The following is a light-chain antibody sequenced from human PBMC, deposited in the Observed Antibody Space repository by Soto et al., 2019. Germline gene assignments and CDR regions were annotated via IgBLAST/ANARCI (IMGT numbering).Light chain of an antibody. Sequence: IQLTQSPSSLSASVGDRVTITCRASQDIAIYLAWYQQKPGEAPKLLIYAASTLYGGVPSRFSGSVSGTDFALSITSLQAEDFATYYGQQLRMYPSTFGGGTKVEIK. CDR2: AAS. CDR1: QDIAIY. V-gene: IGKV1-9*01. J-gene: IGKJ4*01. CDR3: QQLRMYPST.